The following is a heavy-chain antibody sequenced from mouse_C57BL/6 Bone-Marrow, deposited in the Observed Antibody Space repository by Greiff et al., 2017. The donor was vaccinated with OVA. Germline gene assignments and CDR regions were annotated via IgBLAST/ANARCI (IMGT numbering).Heavy chain of an antibody. V-gene: IGHV1-69*01. CDR1: GYTFTSYW. CDR2: IDPSDSYT. Sequence: QVQLQQPGAELVMPGASVKLSCKASGYTFTSYWMHWVKQRPGQGLEWIGEIDPSDSYTNYNQKFKGKSTLTVDKSSSTASMQLSSLTSEDSAVYYCARRDYWGQGTLVTVSA. J-gene: IGHJ3*01. D-gene: IGHD1-1*02. CDR3: ARRDY.